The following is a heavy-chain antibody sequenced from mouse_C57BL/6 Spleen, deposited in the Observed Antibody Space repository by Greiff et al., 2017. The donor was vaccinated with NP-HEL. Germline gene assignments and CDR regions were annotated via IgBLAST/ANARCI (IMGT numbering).Heavy chain of an antibody. J-gene: IGHJ2*01. CDR2: IWSGGST. Sequence: VMLVESGPGLVQPSQSLSITCTVSGFSLTSYGVHWVRQSPGKGLEWLGVIWSGGSTDYNAAFISRLSISKDNSTSQVFFKMNSLQADDTAIYYCARNYDGTADYWGQGTTLTVSS. V-gene: IGHV2-2*01. D-gene: IGHD1-1*01. CDR1: GFSLTSYG. CDR3: ARNYDGTADY.